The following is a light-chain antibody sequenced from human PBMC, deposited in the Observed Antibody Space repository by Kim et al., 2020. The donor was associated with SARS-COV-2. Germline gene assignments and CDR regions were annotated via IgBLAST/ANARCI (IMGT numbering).Light chain of an antibody. CDR2: ANK. CDR1: SSNIGTSYD. CDR3: QSYDTSLSAYV. V-gene: IGLV1-40*01. Sequence: SVLTQPPSVSGAPGQRVTISCTGSSSNIGTSYDVHWYQQIPGRAPKVVIYANKNRPSGVPDRFSASKSGTSASLAITGLQAEDEADYYCQSYDTSLSAYVFGSGTKVTVL. J-gene: IGLJ1*01.